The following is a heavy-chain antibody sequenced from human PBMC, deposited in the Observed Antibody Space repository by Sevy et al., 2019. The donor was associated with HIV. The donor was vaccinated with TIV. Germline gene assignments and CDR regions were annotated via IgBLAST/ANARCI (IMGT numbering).Heavy chain of an antibody. CDR3: ARGSLYSSGWSESLDY. CDR1: GFTFSTYS. D-gene: IGHD6-19*01. J-gene: IGHJ4*02. CDR2: ISSISNYI. Sequence: GGSLRLSCVASGFTFSTYSMNWVRQAPGKGLEWVSSISSISNYIYYADSVKGRFTSSRDNSNNTLYLQMNSLRAEDTAVYYCARGSLYSSGWSESLDYWGQGTLVTVSS. V-gene: IGHV3-21*01.